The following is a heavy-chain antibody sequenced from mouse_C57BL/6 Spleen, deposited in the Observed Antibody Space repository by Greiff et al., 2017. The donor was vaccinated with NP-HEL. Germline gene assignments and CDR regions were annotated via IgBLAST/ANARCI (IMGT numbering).Heavy chain of an antibody. Sequence: VQLQQSGAELVRPGASVKLSCKASGYTFTDYYINWVKQRPGQGLEWIARIYPGSGNTYYNEKLKGKATLTAEKSSSTAYMQLSSLTSEDSAVYFCARKDGYYGGDYFDYWGQGTTLTVSS. D-gene: IGHD2-3*01. CDR2: IYPGSGNT. CDR1: GYTFTDYY. J-gene: IGHJ2*01. V-gene: IGHV1-76*01. CDR3: ARKDGYYGGDYFDY.